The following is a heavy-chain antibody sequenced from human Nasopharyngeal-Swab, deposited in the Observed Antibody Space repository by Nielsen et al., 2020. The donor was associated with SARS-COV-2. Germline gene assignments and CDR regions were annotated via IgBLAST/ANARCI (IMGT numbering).Heavy chain of an antibody. CDR3: AREEWPASHAFDI. Sequence: LSLTCAASGFTFSDYYMSWIRQAPGKGLEWVSYISSSGSTIYYADSVKGRFTISRDNAKNSLYLQMNSLRAEDTAVYYCAREEWPASHAFDIWGQGTMVTVSS. J-gene: IGHJ3*02. CDR2: ISSSGSTI. D-gene: IGHD3-3*01. V-gene: IGHV3-11*04. CDR1: GFTFSDYY.